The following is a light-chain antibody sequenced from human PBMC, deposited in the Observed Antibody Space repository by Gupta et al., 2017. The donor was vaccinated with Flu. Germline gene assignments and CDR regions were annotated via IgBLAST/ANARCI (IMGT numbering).Light chain of an antibody. CDR1: ESLTTNY. J-gene: IGKJ1*01. Sequence: EIVLTQSPATLSLSPGERATLSCGASESLTTNYLAWYQQKPGLAPRLLIYDASNRATGIPDRFSGSGSGTEFTLTVSRLEPEDFAVYYCQQRIYSPSTFGQGTKVEIK. V-gene: IGKV3D-20*01. CDR2: DAS. CDR3: QQRIYSPST.